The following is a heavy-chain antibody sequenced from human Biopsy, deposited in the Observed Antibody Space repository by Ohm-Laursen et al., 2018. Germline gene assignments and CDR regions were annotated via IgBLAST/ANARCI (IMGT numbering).Heavy chain of an antibody. V-gene: IGHV3-53*01. Sequence: SLRLSCAASGFSVSDNYMSWVRQAPGKGLEWVSVIYSDGRTYYADSVKGRVTISSDNSKNALYLQMSSLRAEDTAVYYCASEKGGHPSYFASWGHGTLVTISS. J-gene: IGHJ4*01. CDR2: IYSDGRT. CDR1: GFSVSDNY. CDR3: ASEKGGHPSYFAS.